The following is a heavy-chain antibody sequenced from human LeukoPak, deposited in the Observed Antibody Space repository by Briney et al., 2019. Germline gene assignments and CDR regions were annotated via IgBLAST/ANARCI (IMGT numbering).Heavy chain of an antibody. D-gene: IGHD1-26*01. J-gene: IGHJ5*02. CDR2: VNLQGST. Sequence: SETLSLTCTVSGGSISSSGYYWGWIRQPPGKGLEWIGEVNLQGSTYYNPSLKSRVTISVDTSKNQFSLKLSSVTAADTAVYYCARTHSGSYYYWFDPWGQGTLVTISS. CDR3: ARTHSGSYYYWFDP. CDR1: GGSISSSGYY. V-gene: IGHV4-39*01.